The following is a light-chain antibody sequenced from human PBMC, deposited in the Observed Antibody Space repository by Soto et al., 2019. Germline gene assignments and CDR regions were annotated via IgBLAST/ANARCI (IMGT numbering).Light chain of an antibody. CDR1: QSVRSSS. V-gene: IGKV3-20*01. CDR2: GAS. CDR3: QPFDPSPRYA. J-gene: IGKJ2*01. Sequence: EIVLTQSPGTLSLSPGERATLSCRASQSVRSSSLAWYQHKPGQAPRLLIHGASTRATGIPDRFRGSGSGTDFTLTISRLEPEDFAVYYCQPFDPSPRYAFGQGTKLEIK.